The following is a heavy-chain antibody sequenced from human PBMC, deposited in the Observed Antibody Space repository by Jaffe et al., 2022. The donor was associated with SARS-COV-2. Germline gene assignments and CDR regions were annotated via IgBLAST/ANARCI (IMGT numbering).Heavy chain of an antibody. V-gene: IGHV4-59*01. CDR2: IYYSGST. Sequence: QVQLQESGPGLVKPSETLSLTCTVSGGSISSYYWSWIRQPPGKGLEWIGYIYYSGSTNYNPSLKSRVTISVDTSKNQFSLRLSSVNAADTAVYFCARGSARREFDYWGQGTLVTVSS. CDR3: ARGSARREFDY. J-gene: IGHJ4*02. CDR1: GGSISSYY. D-gene: IGHD6-6*01.